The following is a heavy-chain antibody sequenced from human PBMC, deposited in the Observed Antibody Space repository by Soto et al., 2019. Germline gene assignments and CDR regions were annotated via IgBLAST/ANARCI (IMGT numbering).Heavy chain of an antibody. J-gene: IGHJ6*03. CDR2: INHSGST. CDR3: SAAHGTVGSSEYYYYMDV. Sequence: SETLSLTCAVYGGSFSGYYWSWIRQPPGKGLEWIGEINHSGSTNYNPSLKSRVTISVDTSKNQFSLKLSSVTAADTAVYYCSAAHGTVGSSEYYYYMDVWGKGTTVTVSS. V-gene: IGHV4-34*01. CDR1: GGSFSGYY. D-gene: IGHD1-1*01.